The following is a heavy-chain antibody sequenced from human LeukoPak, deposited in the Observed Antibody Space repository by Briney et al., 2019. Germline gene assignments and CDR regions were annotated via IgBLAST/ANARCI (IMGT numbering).Heavy chain of an antibody. CDR3: AAVGRDWLKVDY. D-gene: IGHD3-9*01. CDR2: IVVGSGNT. V-gene: IGHV1-58*01. Sequence: SVKVSFKASGFTFTSSAVQWLRQARGQRLEWIGWIVVGSGNTNYAQKFQERVTITRDMSTSTAYMELSSLRSEDTAVYYCAAVGRDWLKVDYWGQGTLVTVSS. J-gene: IGHJ4*02. CDR1: GFTFTSSA.